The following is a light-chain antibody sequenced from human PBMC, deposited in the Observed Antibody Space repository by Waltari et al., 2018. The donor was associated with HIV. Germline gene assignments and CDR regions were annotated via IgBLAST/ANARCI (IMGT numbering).Light chain of an antibody. V-gene: IGLV3-21*02. Sequence: SYVLTQPPSVSVAGGRTARTTCGGNNIVRKSVHWYRQKPGTAPVVLVYPDNRRPSGVPERFSGSSSGTSASLDLSRLESEDEANYFCPAWDSSLNRWVFGGGTKLTVL. J-gene: IGLJ3*02. CDR2: PDN. CDR3: PAWDSSLNRWV. CDR1: NIVRKS.